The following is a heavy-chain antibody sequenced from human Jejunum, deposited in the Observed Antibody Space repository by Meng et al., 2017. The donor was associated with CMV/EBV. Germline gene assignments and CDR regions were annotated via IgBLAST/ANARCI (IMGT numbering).Heavy chain of an antibody. CDR1: YTFTNYG. CDR2: INTYNFNT. Sequence: YTFTNYGISWVRQAPGQGLEWMGWINTYNFNTRYVEKVQGRVTMTTDTSTSTAYMELRSLRSDDTAVYYCARDVDYYDSSPNYLFDNWGEGTLVTVSS. CDR3: ARDVDYYDSSPNYLFDN. D-gene: IGHD3-22*01. V-gene: IGHV1-18*01. J-gene: IGHJ4*02.